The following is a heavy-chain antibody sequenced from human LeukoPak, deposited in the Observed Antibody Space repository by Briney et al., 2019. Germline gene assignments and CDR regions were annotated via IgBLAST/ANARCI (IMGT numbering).Heavy chain of an antibody. CDR1: GFTFSSYW. CDR2: INSDGSST. D-gene: IGHD4-17*01. V-gene: IGHV3-74*01. CDR3: AREGDYGDYEDY. J-gene: IGHJ4*02. Sequence: PGGSLRLSCAASGFTFSSYWMHWVRQAPGKGLVWVSRINSDGSSTSYADSVKGRFTISRDNAKNTLYLQMNSLRADDTAVYYCAREGDYGDYEDYWGQGTLVTVSS.